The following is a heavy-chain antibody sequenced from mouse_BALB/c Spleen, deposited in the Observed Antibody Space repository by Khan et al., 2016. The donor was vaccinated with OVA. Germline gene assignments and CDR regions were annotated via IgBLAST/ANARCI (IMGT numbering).Heavy chain of an antibody. D-gene: IGHD1-1*01. Sequence: QVQLKQSGPELVKPGASVKMSCKASGYTFTDYVINWVKQSNGQGLEWIGEIYPGSARTNYNENLKGKATLTADKSSNTAYMQLSSLTSEDSAVYFCAIPSYYYGSNSYWFFAVWGAGTTVTVSS. J-gene: IGHJ1*01. V-gene: IGHV1-77*01. CDR2: IYPGSART. CDR3: AIPSYYYGSNSYWFFAV. CDR1: GYTFTDYV.